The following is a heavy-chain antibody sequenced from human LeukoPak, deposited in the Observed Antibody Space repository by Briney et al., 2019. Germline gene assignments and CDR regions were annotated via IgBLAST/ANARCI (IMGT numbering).Heavy chain of an antibody. CDR3: AKVVGCYSDY. CDR2: FCCNGGST. J-gene: IGHJ4*02. Sequence: LVLSFCCNGGSTNYADSVKGRFTISKDNSKKTLYLQMNSLRVEDTAIYYCAKVVGCYSDYWGQGTLVTVSS. V-gene: IGHV3-23*01. D-gene: IGHD4-23*01.